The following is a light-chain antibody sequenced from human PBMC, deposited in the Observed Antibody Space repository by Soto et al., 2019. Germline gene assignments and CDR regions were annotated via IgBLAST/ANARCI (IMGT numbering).Light chain of an antibody. CDR2: VAS. V-gene: IGKV3-20*01. CDR1: QSVSSSY. Sequence: EIVLTQSPGTLSLSPGERATLSCRASQSVSSSYLAWYQQKPGQAPRLLIYVASSRATGIPDRFSGSGSGTDLTLTISRLEPEDFAVYYCQQYGSSPRTFGPGTKVDIK. CDR3: QQYGSSPRT. J-gene: IGKJ3*01.